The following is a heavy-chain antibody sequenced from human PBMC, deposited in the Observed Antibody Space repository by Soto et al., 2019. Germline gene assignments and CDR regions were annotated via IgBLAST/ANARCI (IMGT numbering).Heavy chain of an antibody. J-gene: IGHJ4*02. Sequence: GSLRLSCAASGFTFTSYAVTWVRQAPGKGLEWLSTISGRGASTYDTDSVKGRFTISRDNSKNMLYLQLNSLRAEDTAVYYCAKAGRGHSYSYYYDCWGQGTLVTVSS. D-gene: IGHD5-18*01. CDR3: AKAGRGHSYSYYYDC. CDR1: GFTFTSYA. CDR2: ISGRGAST. V-gene: IGHV3-23*01.